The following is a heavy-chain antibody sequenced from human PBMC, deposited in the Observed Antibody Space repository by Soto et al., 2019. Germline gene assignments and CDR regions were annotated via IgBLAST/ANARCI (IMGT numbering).Heavy chain of an antibody. CDR1: GGSFSGYY. D-gene: IGHD6-13*01. Sequence: PSETLSLTCAVYGGSFSGYYWSWIRQPPGKGLEWIGEINHSGSTNYNPSLKSRVTISVDTSKNQFSLKLSSVTAADTAVYYCARGIAAADLKNPRIFDYWGQGTLVTVSS. CDR2: INHSGST. V-gene: IGHV4-34*01. CDR3: ARGIAAADLKNPRIFDY. J-gene: IGHJ4*02.